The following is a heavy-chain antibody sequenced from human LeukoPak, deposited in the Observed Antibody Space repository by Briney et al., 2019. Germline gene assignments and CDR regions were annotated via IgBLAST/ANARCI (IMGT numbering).Heavy chain of an antibody. V-gene: IGHV4-34*01. CDR2: INHSGST. Sequence: SETPSLTCAVYGGSFSGYYWSWIRQPPGKGLEWIGEINHSGSTNYNPSLKSRVTISVDTSKNQFSLKLSSVTAADTAVYYCARVVSDYYGSSKSTTYYFDYWGQGTLVTVSS. CDR1: GGSFSGYY. J-gene: IGHJ4*02. CDR3: ARVVSDYYGSSKSTTYYFDY. D-gene: IGHD3-10*01.